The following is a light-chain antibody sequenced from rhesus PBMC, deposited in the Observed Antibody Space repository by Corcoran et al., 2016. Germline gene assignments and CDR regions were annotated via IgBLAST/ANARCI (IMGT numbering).Light chain of an antibody. CDR3: QQYSNWPLT. CDR2: GAS. V-gene: IGKV3S9*01. Sequence: EIVMTQSPATLSLSPGARATLSCRASQSVSSYVAWYQQNPEQAPRLLIYGASRRATGIPDSFSCSGSGTDFTLTISSLEPEDVAVYYCQQYSNWPLTFGGGTKVEIK. CDR1: QSVSSY. J-gene: IGKJ4*01.